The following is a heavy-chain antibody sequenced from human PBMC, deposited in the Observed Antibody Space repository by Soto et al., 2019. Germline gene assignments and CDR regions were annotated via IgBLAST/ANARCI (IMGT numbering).Heavy chain of an antibody. J-gene: IGHJ4*02. CDR1: GGTFSSYT. Sequence: GASVKVSCKASGGTFSSYTISWVRQAPGQGLEWMGRIIPILGIANYAQKFQGRVTITADKSTSTAYMELSSLRSEDTAVYYCARTEYYDFSLPGPFDYWGQGTLVTVSS. CDR2: IIPILGIA. CDR3: ARTEYYDFSLPGPFDY. V-gene: IGHV1-69*02. D-gene: IGHD3-3*01.